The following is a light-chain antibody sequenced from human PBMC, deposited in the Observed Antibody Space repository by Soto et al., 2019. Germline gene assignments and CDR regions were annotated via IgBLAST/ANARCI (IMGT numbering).Light chain of an antibody. J-gene: IGLJ2*01. CDR2: QVS. Sequence: QSALTQPPSASGSPGQSVTISCTGTSSDVGGYNYVSWYQQHPGKAPKLMISQVSKRPSRVLDRFSGAKSGNTASLTVSGLQAEDEAHYYCSSYAGTNIVLFGGGTKLTVL. V-gene: IGLV2-8*01. CDR3: SSYAGTNIVL. CDR1: SSDVGGYNY.